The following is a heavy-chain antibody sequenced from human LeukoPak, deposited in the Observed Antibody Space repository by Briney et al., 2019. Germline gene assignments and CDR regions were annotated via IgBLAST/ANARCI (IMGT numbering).Heavy chain of an antibody. CDR3: AAGTGTPLS. CDR1: GFTFINSA. J-gene: IGHJ4*02. V-gene: IGHV1-58*02. D-gene: IGHD1-1*01. Sequence: GTSVKVSCQASGFTFINSAIQWVRQARGQRLEWIGWVVVGSGNTNYAQKFHERVTITMDMSTSTAYMDLGSLRSDDTAVYYCAAGTGTPLSWGQGTLVIVSS. CDR2: VVVGSGNT.